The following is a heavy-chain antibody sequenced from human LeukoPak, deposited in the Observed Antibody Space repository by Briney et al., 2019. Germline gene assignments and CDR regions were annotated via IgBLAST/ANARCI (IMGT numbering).Heavy chain of an antibody. D-gene: IGHD5-18*01. CDR3: ASPMWDTAIHDY. J-gene: IGHJ4*02. V-gene: IGHV3-74*01. CDR1: GFTFSSYW. Sequence: GGSLRLSCAASGFTFSSYWMHWVRQAPGKGLVWVSVINNDGSGTNYADSVKGRSTISRDNAKNTLYLQMTSLGAEDTAVYYCASPMWDTAIHDYWGQGTLVTVSS. CDR2: INNDGSGT.